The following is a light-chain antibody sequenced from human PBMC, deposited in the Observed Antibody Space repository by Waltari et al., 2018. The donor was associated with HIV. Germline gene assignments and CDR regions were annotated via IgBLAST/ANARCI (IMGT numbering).Light chain of an antibody. CDR1: RSVLYSSNNKNF. CDR3: QQYDTTPLT. Sequence: DIVMTQSPDSLAVSLGERATINCKSSRSVLYSSNNKNFLAWYQQKPGQPPKLLISWASTRESGVPDRFSGSGSGTDFTLTVSSLQAEDVAVYYCQQYDTTPLTFGQGTRVEV. J-gene: IGKJ1*01. CDR2: WAS. V-gene: IGKV4-1*01.